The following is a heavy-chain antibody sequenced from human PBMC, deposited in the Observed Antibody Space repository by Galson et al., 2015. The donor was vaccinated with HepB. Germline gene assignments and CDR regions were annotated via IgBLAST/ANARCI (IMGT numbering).Heavy chain of an antibody. Sequence: SLRLSCAASGSTFSRYAMHWVRQAPGKGLEYVSGISSDGGSTYYADSVEGRFIISRGNSENRLYLQMSSLRDEDTAVYYCVNGGRDPIRGLPGFYYHYGMDVWGQGTTVIVSS. J-gene: IGHJ6*02. V-gene: IGHV3-64D*06. CDR3: VNGGRDPIRGLPGFYYHYGMDV. CDR1: GSTFSRYA. D-gene: IGHD4-17*01. CDR2: ISSDGGST.